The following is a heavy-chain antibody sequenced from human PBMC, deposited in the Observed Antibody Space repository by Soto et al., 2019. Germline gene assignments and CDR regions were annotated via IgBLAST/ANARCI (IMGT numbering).Heavy chain of an antibody. CDR2: VYHSGTT. V-gene: IGHV4-59*01. J-gene: IGHJ5*02. CDR1: GGSTKFYY. D-gene: IGHD4-17*01. Sequence: VLLQASGPGLVKPSGTLSLTCTLSGGSTKFYYWSWIRQSPGKGLEWIGYVYHSGTTNYNPSLTSRVTISIEASKNQCSLEFTSIPAADAAVYYCARMTGDYGWVDPWGQGTLVNVSS. CDR3: ARMTGDYGWVDP.